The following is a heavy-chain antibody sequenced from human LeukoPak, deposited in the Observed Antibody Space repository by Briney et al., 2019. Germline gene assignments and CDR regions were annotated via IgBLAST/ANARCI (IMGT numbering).Heavy chain of an antibody. V-gene: IGHV3-23*01. CDR2: ISGSGGST. CDR3: AHIYYHGSESYGDF. Sequence: GGSLRLSCAASGFTFSSYAMSWVRQAPGKGLEWVSAISGSGGSTYYADSVKGRFTISRDNFKNTLYLQMNALRAEDTAIYYCAHIYYHGSESYGDFWGQGTLVTVSS. D-gene: IGHD3-10*01. J-gene: IGHJ4*02. CDR1: GFTFSSYA.